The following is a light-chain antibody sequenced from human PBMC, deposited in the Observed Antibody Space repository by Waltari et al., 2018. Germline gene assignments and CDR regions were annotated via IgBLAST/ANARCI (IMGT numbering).Light chain of an antibody. CDR2: WAS. Sequence: DIVLTQSPDSLPVSLGERATINCKPSQNLLYNSNNKNYLAWYQQKPGHPPKLLIYWASTRQFGVPERFSGSGSGTDFTLTISSLQAEDVAVYYCQQFFGTPWTFGQGTKVEIK. CDR1: QNLLYNSNNKNY. CDR3: QQFFGTPWT. V-gene: IGKV4-1*01. J-gene: IGKJ1*01.